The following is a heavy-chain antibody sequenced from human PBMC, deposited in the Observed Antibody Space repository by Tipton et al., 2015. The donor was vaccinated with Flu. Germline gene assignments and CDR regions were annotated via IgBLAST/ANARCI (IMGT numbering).Heavy chain of an antibody. CDR2: ITPSGFDK. CDR3: ARGFICLCDY. J-gene: IGHJ4*02. CDR1: GFTFSTYE. V-gene: IGHV3-48*03. Sequence: GSLRLSCAAPGFTFSTYEMNWVRQAPGKGLEWISYITPSGFDKYYAASVKGRFTVSRDNAKNSLYLHIDSLRAEDTAVYYCARGFICLCDYWGQGTLVTVSS. D-gene: IGHD3-10*01.